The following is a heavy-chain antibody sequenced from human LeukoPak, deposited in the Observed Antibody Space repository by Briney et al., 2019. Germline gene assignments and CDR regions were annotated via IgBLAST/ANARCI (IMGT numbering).Heavy chain of an antibody. CDR2: IHSSGST. CDR1: GGSLSGHF. Sequence: SDTLSLTCTVSGGSLSGHFWSWFRRPPGKGLENIGYIHSSGSTNYNTSYKSRVTVSLEMSENQFSLSLSPVTAADTAVYYCARDPGDTDWYNFDFWGQGILVTVSS. J-gene: IGHJ4*02. D-gene: IGHD3-9*01. CDR3: ARDPGDTDWYNFDF. V-gene: IGHV4-59*11.